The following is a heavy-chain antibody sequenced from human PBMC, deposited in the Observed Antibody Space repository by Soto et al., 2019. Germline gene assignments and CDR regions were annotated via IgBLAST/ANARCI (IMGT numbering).Heavy chain of an antibody. D-gene: IGHD6-13*01. CDR1: DYTFTCSG. J-gene: IGHJ4*02. Sequence: QVQLEQSGAEVKKPGASVKVACKASDYTFTCSGISWVRQAPGQGLEWMGWISAYNGKTNYAQKLQGRVTMTTDTSTSTAYMELRSRRSDDTAVYYCASKGYPLRYWGQGTLVTVSS. CDR3: ASKGYPLRY. CDR2: ISAYNGKT. V-gene: IGHV1-18*01.